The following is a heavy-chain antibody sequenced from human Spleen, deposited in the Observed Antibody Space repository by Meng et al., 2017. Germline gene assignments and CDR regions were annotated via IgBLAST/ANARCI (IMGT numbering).Heavy chain of an antibody. CDR2: VNHSGNT. D-gene: IGHD4-23*01. J-gene: IGHJ4*02. CDR3: ARGTPVVTPRWLDY. Sequence: QGQLQQGCEGRLNPSDALSLTCSVYGGSFSGYYWSWIRQPPGKGLEWIGEVNHSGNTNYNPSLKSRVTISVDTSKNQFSLNLSSVTAADTAVYYCARGTPVVTPRWLDYWGQGTLVTVSS. V-gene: IGHV4-34*01. CDR1: GGSFSGYY.